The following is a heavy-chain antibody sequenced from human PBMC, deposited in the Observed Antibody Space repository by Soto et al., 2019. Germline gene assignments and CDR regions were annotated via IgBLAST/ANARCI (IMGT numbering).Heavy chain of an antibody. D-gene: IGHD3-22*01. V-gene: IGHV5-10-1*01. Sequence: PGESLKISCKGSGYSFTSYWISWVRQMPGKGLEWMGRIDPSDSYTNYSPSFQGHVTISADKSISTAYLQWSSLKASDTAMYYCARHPHHHYDSSGYINWGQGTLVTVSS. J-gene: IGHJ4*02. CDR1: GYSFTSYW. CDR2: IDPSDSYT. CDR3: ARHPHHHYDSSGYIN.